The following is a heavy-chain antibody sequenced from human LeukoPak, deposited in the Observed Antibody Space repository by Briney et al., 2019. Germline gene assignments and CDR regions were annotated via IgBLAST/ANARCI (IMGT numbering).Heavy chain of an antibody. CDR3: ARSVHCSSTSCPPLFDY. CDR2: IYYSGST. J-gene: IGHJ4*02. V-gene: IGHV4-59*01. Sequence: SETLSLTCTVSGGSISSYYWSWIRQPPGKGLEWIGYIYYSGSTNYNPSLKSRVTISVDTSKNQFSLKLSSVTAADTAVYYCARSVHCSSTSCPPLFDYWGQGTLVTVSS. D-gene: IGHD2-2*01. CDR1: GGSISSYY.